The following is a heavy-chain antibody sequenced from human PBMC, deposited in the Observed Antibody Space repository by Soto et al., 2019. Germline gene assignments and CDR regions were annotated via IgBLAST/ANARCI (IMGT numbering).Heavy chain of an antibody. V-gene: IGHV1-18*01. D-gene: IGHD6-13*01. Sequence: QVQLVQSGAEVKKPGASVKVSCKASGYTFTSSGISWVRQAPGQGLEWMGLISAYNGNTNYAQKLQGRVTMTTHTSTSTAYMELRSLRSDYTAVDYCARPEILYSSSWDNVGSAFDIWGKGTMVTVSS. CDR1: GYTFTSSG. CDR3: ARPEILYSSSWDNVGSAFDI. J-gene: IGHJ3*02. CDR2: ISAYNGNT.